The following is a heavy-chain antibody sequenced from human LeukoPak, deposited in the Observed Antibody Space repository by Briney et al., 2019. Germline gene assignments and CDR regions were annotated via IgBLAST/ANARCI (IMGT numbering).Heavy chain of an antibody. D-gene: IGHD3-22*01. CDR3: ARSLIVASEDY. Sequence: GGSLRLTCAASGFRFDSFYMGWIRQVPGKGLDYIAFISASGAVPYYAESVKGRFTISRDNAKNSVSLQMNSLSADDTAVYYCARSLIVASEDYWGQGTLVTVSS. J-gene: IGHJ4*02. CDR2: ISASGAVP. CDR1: GFRFDSFY. V-gene: IGHV3-11*04.